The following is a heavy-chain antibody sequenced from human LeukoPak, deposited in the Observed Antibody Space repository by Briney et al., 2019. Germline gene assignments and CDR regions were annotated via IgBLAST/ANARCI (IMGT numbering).Heavy chain of an antibody. D-gene: IGHD5-24*01. J-gene: IGHJ4*02. CDR1: GFTFSSHS. Sequence: GGSLRLSCAASGFTFSSHSMGWVRQAPGKGLECVATIGLDGAQKDFVDSVKGRSTHSRDNAKNSLFLEMNRLRVEDTAVYYCARWRGLQSEFDCWGQGTLVTVSS. CDR2: IGLDGAQK. CDR3: ARWRGLQSEFDC. V-gene: IGHV3-7*01.